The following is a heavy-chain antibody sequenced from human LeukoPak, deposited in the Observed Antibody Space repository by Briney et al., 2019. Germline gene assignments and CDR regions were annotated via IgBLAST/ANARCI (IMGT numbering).Heavy chain of an antibody. Sequence: GGSLRLSCAASGFTFSDSGIQWVRQASGKGLEWVGHVRRKAHNYATAYAASVEGRFTISRDDSKNTAYLQMNNLKTDDTAVYYCVRHEATIDFWGQGTLVTVSS. J-gene: IGHJ4*02. CDR3: VRHEATIDF. V-gene: IGHV3-73*01. CDR2: VRRKAHNYAT. CDR1: GFTFSDSG.